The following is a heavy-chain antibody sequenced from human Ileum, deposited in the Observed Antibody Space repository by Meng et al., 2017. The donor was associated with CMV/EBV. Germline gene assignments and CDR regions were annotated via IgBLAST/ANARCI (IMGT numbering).Heavy chain of an antibody. Sequence: GGSLRLSCAASAFTFSSYAMSWVRQAPGKGLEWVSSISGTGGTAYYADPVKGRFTISRDNSKNTLYLQMDSLRAEDTAVYYCAKSLTYFHYHGMDVWGQGTTVTVSS. CDR2: ISGTGGTA. CDR3: AKSLTYFHYHGMDV. D-gene: IGHD4/OR15-4a*01. J-gene: IGHJ6*02. CDR1: AFTFSSYA. V-gene: IGHV3-23*01.